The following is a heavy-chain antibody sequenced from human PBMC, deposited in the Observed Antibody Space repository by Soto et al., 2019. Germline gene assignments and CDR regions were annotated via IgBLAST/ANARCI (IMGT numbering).Heavy chain of an antibody. J-gene: IGHJ4*02. CDR1: GFSLSAHGVG. D-gene: IGHD4-17*01. CDR2: IYWDDDK. CDR3: AHSDYGDYFDY. Sequence: QITLKESGPTLVKPTQTLTLTCTFSGFSLSAHGVGVGWIRQPPGKALEWLALIYWDDDKRYSPSLKSRLTITKDTSKNQVVLTMTNMVPVETATYFCAHSDYGDYFDYWGQGTLVTVSS. V-gene: IGHV2-5*02.